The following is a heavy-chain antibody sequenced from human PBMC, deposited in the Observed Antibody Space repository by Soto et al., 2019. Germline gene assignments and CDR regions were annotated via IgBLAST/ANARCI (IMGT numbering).Heavy chain of an antibody. Sequence: QVQLQQWGAGLLKPSETLSLTCAVYGGSFSPYFWCWIRHPPGKGLEWIREINHSGSTIYNKSLTRLATLSVDTPKNQVSLKLISVSAADTAVYYCARLASGWQYYYFDVWGRGTPVTVSS. D-gene: IGHD6-19*01. CDR2: INHSGST. CDR1: GGSFSPYF. J-gene: IGHJ2*01. V-gene: IGHV4-34*01. CDR3: ARLASGWQYYYFDV.